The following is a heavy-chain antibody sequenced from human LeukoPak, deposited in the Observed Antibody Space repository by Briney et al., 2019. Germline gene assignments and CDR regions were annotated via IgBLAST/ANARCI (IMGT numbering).Heavy chain of an antibody. D-gene: IGHD6-13*01. V-gene: IGHV4-34*01. CDR2: VNHSGST. Sequence: SETLSLTCAVYGGSFSGYYWSWIRQPPGKGLEWIGEVNHSGSTNYNPSLKSRVTISVDTSKSQFSLRLSSVTAADTAMYYCAREDSGAAANYFDSWGQGTLVTVSS. CDR1: GGSFSGYY. CDR3: AREDSGAAANYFDS. J-gene: IGHJ4*02.